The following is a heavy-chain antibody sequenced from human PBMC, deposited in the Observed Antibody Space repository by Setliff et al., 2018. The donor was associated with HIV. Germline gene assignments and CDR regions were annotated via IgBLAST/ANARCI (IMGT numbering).Heavy chain of an antibody. Sequence: PSETLSLTCAVYGVSFSGYYWNWIRQTPGKGLEWIGEIDHSGSTNYNPSLKGRVTISLDTSKNQFSLRLTPVTAADTAVYYCARGVYSSGWYLLTRFDPWGQGVLVTVSS. V-gene: IGHV4-34*01. CDR3: ARGVYSSGWYLLTRFDP. D-gene: IGHD6-19*01. J-gene: IGHJ5*02. CDR2: IDHSGST. CDR1: GVSFSGYY.